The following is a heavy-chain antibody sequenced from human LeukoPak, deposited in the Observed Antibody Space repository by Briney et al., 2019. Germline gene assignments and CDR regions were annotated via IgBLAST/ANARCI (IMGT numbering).Heavy chain of an antibody. CDR2: ISGSGAAT. V-gene: IGHV3-23*01. D-gene: IGHD4-17*01. CDR1: GFSFNING. J-gene: IGHJ3*02. Sequence: GGSLRLSCTASGFSFNINGMSWVRQAPVKGLEWVAAISGSGAATDYAESVKGRLTVSRDNPKNTLYLQMNSLRVEDTAVYYCAKRGTVTPQVTLQDRALDIWGKGTMVTVSS. CDR3: AKRGTVTPQVTLQDRALDI.